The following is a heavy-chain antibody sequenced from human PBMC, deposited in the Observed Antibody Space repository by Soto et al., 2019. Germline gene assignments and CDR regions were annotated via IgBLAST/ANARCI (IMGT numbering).Heavy chain of an antibody. D-gene: IGHD1-26*01. CDR2: IYYSGST. Sequence: QVQLQESGPGLVKPSETLSLTCTVSGGSVSSGSYYWSWIRQPPGKGLEWIGYIYYSGSTNYNPSLKSRVTISVDTSKNQFSLKLSSVTAADTAVYYCARDYASRIGGSGNGFDYWDQGTLVTVSS. J-gene: IGHJ4*02. CDR1: GGSVSSGSYY. V-gene: IGHV4-61*01. CDR3: ARDYASRIGGSGNGFDY.